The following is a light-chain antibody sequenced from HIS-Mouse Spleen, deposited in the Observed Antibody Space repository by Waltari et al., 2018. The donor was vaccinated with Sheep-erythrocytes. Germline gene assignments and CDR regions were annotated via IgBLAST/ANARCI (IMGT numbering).Light chain of an antibody. V-gene: IGLV3-19*01. J-gene: IGLJ3*02. CDR2: GNN. CDR1: SLRSYY. CDR3: NSRDSSGNHLV. Sequence: SSELTQDPAVSVALGQTVRITCQGDSLRSYYASWYQQKPGQAPGLVIYGNNNRPSGIPDRFSGSSSGNTASLTITGAQAEDEADYYCNSRDSSGNHLVFGGGTKLTVL.